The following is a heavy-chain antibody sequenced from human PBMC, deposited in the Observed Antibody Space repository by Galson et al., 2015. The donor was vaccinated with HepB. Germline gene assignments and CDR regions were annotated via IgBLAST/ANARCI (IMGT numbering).Heavy chain of an antibody. J-gene: IGHJ4*02. D-gene: IGHD6-13*01. CDR2: ISATGDKT. V-gene: IGHV3-23*01. CDR3: ARGVWGFFDY. CDR1: GFTFAGFA. Sequence: SLRLSCAASGFTFAGFAMSWVRQAPGKGREWVSTISATGDKTYYADSVKGRFTIPRDNSKNTLYLQMDSLRAEDTAVYYCARGVWGFFDYWGQGTLVSVSS.